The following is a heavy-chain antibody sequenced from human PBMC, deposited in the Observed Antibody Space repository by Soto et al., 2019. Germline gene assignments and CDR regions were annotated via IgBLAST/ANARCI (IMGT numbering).Heavy chain of an antibody. CDR1: GFTFSSNA. J-gene: IGHJ4*02. CDR2: IGSSGATT. CDR3: AKAFGTYYFDH. Sequence: EVQLLESGGGVVQPGGSLRLSCVASGFTFSSNAMRWVRQAPGKGLEWVSAIGSSGATTYYADSVKGRFTISRDNSKNPVYLQMNSLRVEDTAVYYCAKAFGTYYFDHWGQGTLVAVSS. V-gene: IGHV3-23*01. D-gene: IGHD3-16*01.